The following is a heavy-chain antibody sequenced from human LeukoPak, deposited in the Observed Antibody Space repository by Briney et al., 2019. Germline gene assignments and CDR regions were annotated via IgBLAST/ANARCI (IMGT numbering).Heavy chain of an antibody. Sequence: GGSLRLPCAASGFSFSDYYMSWIRQAPGKGLEWVSYLSSSSTYTSYADSVKGRITISRDNAKSSLYLQMNSLRAEDTAVYYCARAPDPYRMDVWGQGTTVTVSS. CDR2: LSSSSTYT. J-gene: IGHJ6*02. V-gene: IGHV3-11*05. CDR3: ARAPDPYRMDV. CDR1: GFSFSDYY.